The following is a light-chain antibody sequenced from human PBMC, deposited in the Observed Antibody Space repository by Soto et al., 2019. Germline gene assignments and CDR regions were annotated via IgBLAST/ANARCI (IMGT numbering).Light chain of an antibody. CDR1: QDISNY. V-gene: IGKV1-33*01. J-gene: IGKJ3*01. Sequence: DIQMTQSPSSLSASVGDRVTITCQASQDISNYLNWYQQKPGKAPKLLIYDASNLETGVPSRFSGSGSGTDFTFTISSLQPEDIATYYCQQYDNLVFTFGPGTKVDFK. CDR3: QQYDNLVFT. CDR2: DAS.